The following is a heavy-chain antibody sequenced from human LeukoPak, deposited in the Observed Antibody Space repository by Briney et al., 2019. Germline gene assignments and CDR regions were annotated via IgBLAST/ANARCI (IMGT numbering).Heavy chain of an antibody. CDR3: ATNGGGYSSSWYLDAFDI. D-gene: IGHD6-13*01. J-gene: IGHJ3*02. V-gene: IGHV1-69*02. CDR2: IIPILGIA. Sequence: SVKVSCKASGGTFSSYTISWVRQAPGQGLEWMGRIIPILGIANYAQKFQGRVTITADKSTSTAYMELSSLRSEDTAVYNCATNGGGYSSSWYLDAFDIWGQGTMVTVSS. CDR1: GGTFSSYT.